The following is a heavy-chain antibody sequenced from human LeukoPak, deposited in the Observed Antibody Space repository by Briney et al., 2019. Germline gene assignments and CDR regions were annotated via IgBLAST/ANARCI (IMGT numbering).Heavy chain of an antibody. CDR2: ISPYNGNT. D-gene: IGHD1-14*01. Sequence: GASVKVSCKASGYTFITNGITWGRQGPGQGLEWMGWISPYNGNTNYAQKLKGRVTMTTDTSTNTAYMDLRSLRSDDTAVYYCARAHRTDYFDYWGQGTLVTVSS. CDR3: ARAHRTDYFDY. V-gene: IGHV1-18*01. J-gene: IGHJ4*02. CDR1: GYTFITNG.